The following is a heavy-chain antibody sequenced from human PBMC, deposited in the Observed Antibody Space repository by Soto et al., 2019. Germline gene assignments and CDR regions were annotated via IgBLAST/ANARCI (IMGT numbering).Heavy chain of an antibody. D-gene: IGHD4-4*01. J-gene: IGHJ6*02. CDR3: AKELLHSPYYYYYGMDV. CDR1: GFTFSSYG. CDR2: ISYDGSNK. Sequence: QVQLVESGGGVVQPGRSLRLSCAASGFTFSSYGMHWVRQAPGKGLEWVAVISYDGSNKHYADSVKGRFTISRDNSKNTLYLQMNSLRAEDTAVYYCAKELLHSPYYYYYGMDVWGQGTTVTVSS. V-gene: IGHV3-30*18.